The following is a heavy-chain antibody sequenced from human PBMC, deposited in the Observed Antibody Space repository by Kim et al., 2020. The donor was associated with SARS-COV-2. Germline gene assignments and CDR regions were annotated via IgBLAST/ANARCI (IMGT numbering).Heavy chain of an antibody. J-gene: IGHJ5*02. D-gene: IGHD3-3*01. Sequence: SETLSLTCTVSGGSISSGGYYWSWLRPHPGKGLEWIGYIYYSGSTYYNPSLKSRVTISVDTSKNQFSLKLSSVTAADTAVYYCARAMGITIFGVVIVNWLDPWGQGTLVTVSS. CDR1: GGSISSGGYY. CDR2: IYYSGST. V-gene: IGHV4-31*03. CDR3: ARAMGITIFGVVIVNWLDP.